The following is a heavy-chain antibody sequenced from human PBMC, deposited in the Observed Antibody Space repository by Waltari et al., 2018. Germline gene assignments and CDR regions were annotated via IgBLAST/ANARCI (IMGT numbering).Heavy chain of an antibody. CDR1: GGSISSYY. CDR3: ARVFWTSASSGVSFLDP. CDR2: SYISGRT. D-gene: IGHD3-3*01. Sequence: QVQLQESGPGLVKPSETLSLTCTVSGGSISSYYWSWIRQPAGKGLEWIGRSYISGRTNYNPSLKSRVTMSLDTSKNHFSLTLSSVTAADTAVYYCARVFWTSASSGVSFLDPWGQGTLVTVSS. J-gene: IGHJ5*02. V-gene: IGHV4-4*07.